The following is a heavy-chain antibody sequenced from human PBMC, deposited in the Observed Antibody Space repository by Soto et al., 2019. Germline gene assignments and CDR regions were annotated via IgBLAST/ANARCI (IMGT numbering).Heavy chain of an antibody. CDR2: IYYSGST. CDR3: ARGDGYNYFFDY. V-gene: IGHV4-39*07. Sequence: SETLSLTCTVSGGSISSSNYYWGWIRQPPGKGLEWIGSIYYSGSTYYNPSLKSRVTISVDTSKNQFSLKLSSVTAADTAVYYCARGDGYNYFFDYWGQGTLVTVSS. J-gene: IGHJ4*02. D-gene: IGHD5-12*01. CDR1: GGSISSSNYY.